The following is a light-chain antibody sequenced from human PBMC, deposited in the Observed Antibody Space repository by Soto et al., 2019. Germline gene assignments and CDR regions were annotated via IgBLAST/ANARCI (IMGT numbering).Light chain of an antibody. CDR1: QSISSW. V-gene: IGKV1-5*03. Sequence: DIQMTQSPSTLSASVGDRVTITCRASQSISSWLAWYQQKPGKXPXXLIYKASSLQSGVPSRLRGSGSGTEFTLTISSLQPDDSATDDCHQYKTYWTFRHGTKVDIK. J-gene: IGKJ1*01. CDR3: HQYKTYWT. CDR2: KAS.